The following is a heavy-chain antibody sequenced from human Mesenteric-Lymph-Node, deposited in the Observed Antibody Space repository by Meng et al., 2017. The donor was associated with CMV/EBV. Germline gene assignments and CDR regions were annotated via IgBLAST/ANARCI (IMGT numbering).Heavy chain of an antibody. V-gene: IGHV3-9*01. CDR2: ISWNSGNI. CDR3: AKSHPGGYNLNWFDP. D-gene: IGHD5-24*01. J-gene: IGHJ5*02. Sequence: SLKISCAASGFIFDDDAMHWVRQAPGKGLEWVSGISWNSGNIDYADSVKGRFTISRDNGKNSVYLQMNSLRAEDTAIYYCAKSHPGGYNLNWFDPWGQGTLVTVSS. CDR1: GFIFDDDA.